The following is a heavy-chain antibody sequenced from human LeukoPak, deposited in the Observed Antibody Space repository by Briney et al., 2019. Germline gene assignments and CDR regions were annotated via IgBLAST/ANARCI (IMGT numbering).Heavy chain of an antibody. V-gene: IGHV4-4*07. J-gene: IGHJ4*02. Sequence: SETLSLTCTVSGGSISSYYWSWIRQPAGKGLEWIGRIYTSGSTNYNPSLKSRVTMSVDTSKNQFSLKLSSVTAADTAVYYCARGPSHLRFTRGYFDYWGQGTLVTVSS. CDR1: GGSISSYY. D-gene: IGHD3-3*01. CDR2: IYTSGST. CDR3: ARGPSHLRFTRGYFDY.